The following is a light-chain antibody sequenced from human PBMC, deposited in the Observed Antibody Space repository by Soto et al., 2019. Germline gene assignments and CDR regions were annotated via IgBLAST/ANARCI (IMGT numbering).Light chain of an antibody. V-gene: IGLV3-25*03. CDR1: ALPKQY. J-gene: IGLJ3*02. Sequence: SYELTQPPSVSVSPGQTARITCSGDALPKQYAYWYQQKPGQAPVLVIYKDSERPSGIPERFSGSSSGTTVTLTIGGVQAEDEADYYCQSADSSGTYHVFGGGTKLTVL. CDR2: KDS. CDR3: QSADSSGTYHV.